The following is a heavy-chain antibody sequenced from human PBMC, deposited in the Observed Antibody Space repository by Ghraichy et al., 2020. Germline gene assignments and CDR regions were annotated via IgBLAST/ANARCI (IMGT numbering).Heavy chain of an antibody. CDR3: ARVKDWLSGYYFDY. Sequence: ESLNISCTVSGGSVSSGSYYWSWIRQPPGKGLEWIGYIYYSGSTNYNPSLKSRVTISVDTSKNQFSLKLSSVTAADTAVYYCARVKDWLSGYYFDYWGQGTLVTVSS. CDR1: GGSVSSGSYY. J-gene: IGHJ4*02. CDR2: IYYSGST. V-gene: IGHV4-61*01. D-gene: IGHD3/OR15-3a*01.